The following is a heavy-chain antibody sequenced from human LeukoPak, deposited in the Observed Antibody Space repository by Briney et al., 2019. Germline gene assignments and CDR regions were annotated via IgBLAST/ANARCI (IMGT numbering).Heavy chain of an antibody. V-gene: IGHV1-2*06. CDR1: GYTFTGYY. CDR3: ARGGRAAAAPADY. CDR2: INPNSGGT. J-gene: IGHJ4*02. Sequence: ASVKVSCTASGYTFTGYYMHWVRQAPGQGLEWMGRINPNSGGTNYAQKFQGRVTMTRDTSISTAYMELSRLRSDDTAVYYCARGGRAAAAPADYWGQGTLVTVSS. D-gene: IGHD6-13*01.